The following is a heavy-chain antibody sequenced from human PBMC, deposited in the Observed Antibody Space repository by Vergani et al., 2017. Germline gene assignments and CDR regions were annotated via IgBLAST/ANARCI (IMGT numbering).Heavy chain of an antibody. CDR2: ISSSSSYI. CDR1: GFTFSSYS. CDR3: ARSRYCGGDCYRGLTYYFDY. D-gene: IGHD2-21*02. Sequence: EVQLVESGGGLVKPGGSLRRSCAASGFTFSSYSMNWVRQAPGKGLEWVSSISSSSSYIYYADSVKGRFTISRDNAKNSLYLQMNSLRAEDTAVYYCARSRYCGGDCYRGLTYYFDYWGQGTLVTVSS. V-gene: IGHV3-21*01. J-gene: IGHJ4*02.